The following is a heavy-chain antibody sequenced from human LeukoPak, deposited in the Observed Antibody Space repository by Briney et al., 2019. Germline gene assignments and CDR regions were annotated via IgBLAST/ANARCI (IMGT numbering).Heavy chain of an antibody. CDR1: GDSISNNIW. CDR2: IFHSGST. V-gene: IGHV4-4*02. Sequence: SETLSLTCTVSGDSISNNIWWSWVRQPPGKGLEWIGEIFHSGSTNYNPSLKSRVTTSPDKAKNQVALRVDSLTAADTAVYYCEKHAWYCLDYWGGGTLVTVS. D-gene: IGHD6-13*01. CDR3: EKHAWYCLDY. J-gene: IGHJ4*02.